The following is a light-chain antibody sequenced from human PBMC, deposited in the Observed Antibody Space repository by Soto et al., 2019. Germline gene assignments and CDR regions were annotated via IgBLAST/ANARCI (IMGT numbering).Light chain of an antibody. CDR2: GND. Sequence: QSVLTQPPSVSGAPGQRVTISCTGSSSNLGAVYDVHWYQQLPGTAPKLLIYGNDNRPSGVPDRFSGSKSGTSASLPITGLQAEDEADYYCQSYDTGLGGQGVFGGGTKLTVL. CDR1: SSNLGAVYD. V-gene: IGLV1-40*01. CDR3: QSYDTGLGGQGV. J-gene: IGLJ3*02.